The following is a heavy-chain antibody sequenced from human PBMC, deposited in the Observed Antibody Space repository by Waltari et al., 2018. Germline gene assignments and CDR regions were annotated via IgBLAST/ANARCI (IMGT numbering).Heavy chain of an antibody. J-gene: IGHJ4*02. CDR2: IYYSGST. CDR3: ARDTGYSSSWSSLDY. CDR1: GGSISIYY. D-gene: IGHD6-13*01. V-gene: IGHV4-59*01. Sequence: QVQLQESGPGLVKPSETLSLTCTVSGGSISIYYWSWIRQPPGKGLEWIGYIYYSGSTNYNPSLKSRVTISVDTSKNQFSLKLSSVTAADTAVYYCARDTGYSSSWSSLDYWGQGTLVTVSS.